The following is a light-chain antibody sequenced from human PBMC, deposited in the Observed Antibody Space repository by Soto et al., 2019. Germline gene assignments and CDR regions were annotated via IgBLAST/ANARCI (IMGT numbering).Light chain of an antibody. Sequence: VIWMTQSPSLLSASTGDRVTISFRMSQGISSYLAFYQQKPGKAPELLIYDASSLESGFPSRVSGRGSGTEFTLTISSLQPDDFATYYCQQYNSYSPTFGQGTKVDIK. CDR3: QQYNSYSPT. CDR1: QGISSY. J-gene: IGKJ1*01. CDR2: DAS. V-gene: IGKV1D-8*03.